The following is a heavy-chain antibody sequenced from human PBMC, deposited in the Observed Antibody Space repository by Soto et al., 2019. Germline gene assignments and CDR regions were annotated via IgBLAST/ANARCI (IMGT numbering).Heavy chain of an antibody. CDR1: GGTFSSYA. V-gene: IGHV1-69*12. CDR2: IIPIFGTA. Sequence: QVQLVQSGAEVKKPGSSVKVSCKASGGTFSSYAISWVRQAPGQGLEWMGGIIPIFGTANYAQKFQGRVTIXAXXSTSTAYMELSSLRSEDTAVYYCAREESGSYVFDYWGQGTLVTVSS. CDR3: AREESGSYVFDY. D-gene: IGHD1-26*01. J-gene: IGHJ4*02.